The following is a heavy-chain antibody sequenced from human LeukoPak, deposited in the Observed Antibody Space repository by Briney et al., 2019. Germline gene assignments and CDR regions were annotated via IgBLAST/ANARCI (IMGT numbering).Heavy chain of an antibody. D-gene: IGHD6-19*01. CDR1: GFTVSSNY. V-gene: IGHV3-66*01. Sequence: GGSLRLSCAASGFTVSSNYMSWVRQAPGKGLEWVSVIYSGGSTYYADSVKGRFTISRDNSKNTLYLQMNSLRAEDTALYFCAKAVSHSYFDFWGQGTLVTVSA. J-gene: IGHJ4*02. CDR2: IYSGGST. CDR3: AKAVSHSYFDF.